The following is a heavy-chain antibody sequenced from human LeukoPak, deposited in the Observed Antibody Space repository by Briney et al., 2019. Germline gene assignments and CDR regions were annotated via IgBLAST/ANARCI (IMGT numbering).Heavy chain of an antibody. CDR3: ARRSYTSGYYYFDY. V-gene: IGHV4-59*08. CDR1: GGSISSNY. J-gene: IGHJ4*02. D-gene: IGHD3-22*01. CDR2: IYNSGST. Sequence: SETLSLTCTVSGGSISSNYWSWIRQSPGKGLEWIGYIYNSGSTNYNPSPKSRVTISADTSKNQFSLKLSFVTAADTAVYYCARRSYTSGYYYFDYWGQGTLVTVSS.